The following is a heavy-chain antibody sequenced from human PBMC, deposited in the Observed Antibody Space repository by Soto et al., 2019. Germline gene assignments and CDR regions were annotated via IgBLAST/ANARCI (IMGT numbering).Heavy chain of an antibody. Sequence: GGSLSLSCGASDFTFNDSVIHWVRQASGERLEWVGRIRAKTNNYAIAYTASVKGRFCISRDDSKSMAYLQMSSLQTEDTAVYYCARHTDYYDSSGYWGWGLGTLVTVSS. CDR3: ARHTDYYDSSGYWG. J-gene: IGHJ4*02. V-gene: IGHV3-73*01. CDR1: DFTFNDSV. CDR2: IRAKTNNYAI. D-gene: IGHD3-22*01.